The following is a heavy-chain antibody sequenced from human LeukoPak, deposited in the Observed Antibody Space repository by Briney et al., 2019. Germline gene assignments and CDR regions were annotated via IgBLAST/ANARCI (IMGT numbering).Heavy chain of an antibody. CDR1: GFTFSNYW. V-gene: IGHV3-7*04. CDR2: IKQDGTEK. CDR3: PRASRGTYGVDY. J-gene: IGHJ4*02. Sequence: GGSLRLSCIASGFTFSNYWMSWVRQAPGKGPECVANIKQDGTEKSYVDSVKGRFTISRDNGKNSLYLQMDSLRAEDTAVYFCPRASRGTYGVDYWGQGTLVTVSS. D-gene: IGHD1-26*01.